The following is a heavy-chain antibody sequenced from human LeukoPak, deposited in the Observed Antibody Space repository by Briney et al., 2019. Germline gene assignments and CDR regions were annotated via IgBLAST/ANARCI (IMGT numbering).Heavy chain of an antibody. CDR2: INHSGST. V-gene: IGHV4-34*01. CDR1: GGSFSGYY. D-gene: IGHD3-16*02. CDR3: ARGLSKVRGYIWGSYRPDPLDY. J-gene: IGHJ4*02. Sequence: ETLSLTCAVHGGSFSGYYWSWIRQPPGKGLEWIGEINHSGSTNYNPSLKSRVTISVDTSKNQFSLKLSSVTAADTAVYYCARGLSKVRGYIWGSYRPDPLDYWGQGTLVTVSS.